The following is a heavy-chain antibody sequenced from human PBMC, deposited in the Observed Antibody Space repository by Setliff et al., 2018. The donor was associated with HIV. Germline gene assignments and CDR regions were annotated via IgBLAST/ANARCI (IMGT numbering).Heavy chain of an antibody. CDR2: IRSKTYGGTT. V-gene: IGHV3-49*04. D-gene: IGHD5-18*01. Sequence: HPGGSLRLSCAASGFTFSNAWMSWVRQAPGKGLEWVGFIRSKTYGGTTEYAASVKGRFTISRDDSKSIAYLQMNSLKTEDTAMYYCSARYSYGPQFDYWGQGTLVTVSS. CDR1: GFTFSNAW. J-gene: IGHJ4*02. CDR3: SARYSYGPQFDY.